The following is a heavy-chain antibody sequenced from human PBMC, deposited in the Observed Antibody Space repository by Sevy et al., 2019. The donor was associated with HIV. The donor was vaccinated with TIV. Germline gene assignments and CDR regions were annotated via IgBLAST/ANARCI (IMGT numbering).Heavy chain of an antibody. D-gene: IGHD2-2*01. V-gene: IGHV1-69*10. J-gene: IGHJ6*03. CDR1: GGTFSSYA. CDR3: ARTIVVVPAVPSGAIYYYYMDV. CDR2: IIPIFGIA. Sequence: ASVKVSCKASGGTFSSYAISWVRQAPGQGLEWMGGIIPIFGIANYAQTFQGRVTITADKSTSTAYMELSSLRSEDTAGYYCARTIVVVPAVPSGAIYYYYMDVWGKGTTVTVSS.